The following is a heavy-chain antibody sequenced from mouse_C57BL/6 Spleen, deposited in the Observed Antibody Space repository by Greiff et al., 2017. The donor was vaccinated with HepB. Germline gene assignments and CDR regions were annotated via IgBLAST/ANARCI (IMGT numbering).Heavy chain of an antibody. Sequence: VQLQQSGPELVKPGASVKISCKASGYAFSSSWMNWVKQRPGKGLEWIGRIYPGDGDTNYNGKFKGKATLTADKSSSTAYMKLSSLTSEDSAVYFCARESTTVEYYFDYWGQGTTLTVSS. D-gene: IGHD1-1*01. CDR1: GYAFSSSW. V-gene: IGHV1-82*01. J-gene: IGHJ2*01. CDR2: IYPGDGDT. CDR3: ARESTTVEYYFDY.